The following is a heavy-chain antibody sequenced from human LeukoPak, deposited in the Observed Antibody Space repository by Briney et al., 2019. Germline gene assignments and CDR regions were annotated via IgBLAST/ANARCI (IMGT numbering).Heavy chain of an antibody. V-gene: IGHV1-2*02. CDR1: GYTFTGYY. Sequence: ASVKVSCRASGYTFTGYYMHWVRQAPGQGLEWMGWINPNSGGTNYAQKFQGRVTMTRDTSISTAYMELSRLRSDDTAVYYCARGYSSSWLYFDYWGQGTLVTVSS. CDR2: INPNSGGT. CDR3: ARGYSSSWLYFDY. D-gene: IGHD6-13*01. J-gene: IGHJ4*02.